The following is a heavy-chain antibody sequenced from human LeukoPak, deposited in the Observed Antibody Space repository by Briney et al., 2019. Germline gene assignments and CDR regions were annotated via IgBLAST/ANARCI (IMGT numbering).Heavy chain of an antibody. CDR3: ARAYGGNSEFDY. J-gene: IGHJ4*02. V-gene: IGHV1-3*01. Sequence: ASVKVSCKASGYTFTSYAMHWVRQAPGQRLEWMGWINAGNGNTKYSQKFQGRVTITRDTSASTAYMELSSLRSDDTAVYYCARAYGGNSEFDYWGQGTLVTVSS. CDR2: INAGNGNT. D-gene: IGHD4-23*01. CDR1: GYTFTSYA.